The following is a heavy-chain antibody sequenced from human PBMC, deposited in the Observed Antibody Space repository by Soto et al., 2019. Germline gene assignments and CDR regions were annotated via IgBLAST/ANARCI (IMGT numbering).Heavy chain of an antibody. Sequence: ASVKVSCKASGYSFTAYFIHWVRQAPGQGLEWMGWINPNSGRTKNSPKFQGRVTMTRDTSVTTFYMELSLLTSDDTAVYYCARDWGQNSGYIWGQGTLVTVSS. V-gene: IGHV1-2*02. CDR3: ARDWGQNSGYI. CDR1: GYSFTAYF. CDR2: INPNSGRT. D-gene: IGHD5-12*01. J-gene: IGHJ4*02.